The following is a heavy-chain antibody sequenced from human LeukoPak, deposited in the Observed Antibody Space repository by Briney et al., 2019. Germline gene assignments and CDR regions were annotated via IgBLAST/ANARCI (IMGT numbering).Heavy chain of an antibody. CDR1: GYTFTGYY. D-gene: IGHD2-15*01. Sequence: ASVKVSCKASGYTFTGYYMHWVRQAPGQGLEWMGWINPNSGGTNYAQKFQGRVTMTRDTSISTAYMELSRLRSDDTAVYYCARDLLQYCSGGSCYDLYYYGMDVWGQGTTVTVSS. V-gene: IGHV1-2*02. CDR3: ARDLLQYCSGGSCYDLYYYGMDV. CDR2: INPNSGGT. J-gene: IGHJ6*02.